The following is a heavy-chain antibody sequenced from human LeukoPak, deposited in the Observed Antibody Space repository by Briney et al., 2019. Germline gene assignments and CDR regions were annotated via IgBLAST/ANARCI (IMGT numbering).Heavy chain of an antibody. Sequence: ASVKVSCKASGYTFTGYYMHWVRQAPGQGLEWMGIINPSGGSTSYAQKFQGRVTMTRDTSTSTVYMELSSLRSEDTAVYYCAREKYSSSLLYYYGMDVWGQGTTVTVSS. J-gene: IGHJ6*02. D-gene: IGHD6-6*01. CDR3: AREKYSSSLLYYYGMDV. CDR1: GYTFTGYY. V-gene: IGHV1-46*01. CDR2: INPSGGST.